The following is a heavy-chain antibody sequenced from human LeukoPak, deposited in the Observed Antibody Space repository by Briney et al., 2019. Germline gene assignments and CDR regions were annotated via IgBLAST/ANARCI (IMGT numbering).Heavy chain of an antibody. D-gene: IGHD1-14*01. V-gene: IGHV3-23*01. J-gene: IGHJ4*02. Sequence: GGSLRLSCAASGFTFSSYAMSWVRQAPGKGLEWVSAISGSGGSTYYADSVKGRFTISRDNSKNTLYLQMNSLRAEDTAVYYCAKDNRRSPSAYIVSSYFDYWGQGTLVTVSS. CDR3: AKDNRRSPSAYIVSSYFDY. CDR2: ISGSGGST. CDR1: GFTFSSYA.